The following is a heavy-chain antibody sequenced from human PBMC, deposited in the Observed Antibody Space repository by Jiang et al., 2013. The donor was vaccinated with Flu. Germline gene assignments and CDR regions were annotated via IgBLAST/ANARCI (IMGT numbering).Heavy chain of an antibody. CDR2: IHYSGST. CDR1: GGSIRFSSFL. CDR3: ARLRSPTYYYDSSGYYFDY. D-gene: IGHD3-22*01. Sequence: GLVKPSETLSLTCTVSGGSIRFSSFLWGWVRQPPGKGLECLGSIHYSGSTYYSPSLKSRLTISVDTSRNQFSLNLNSVTAADTAVYYCARLRSPTYYYDSSGYYFDYWGQGTLVPVSS. V-gene: IGHV4-39*01. J-gene: IGHJ4*02.